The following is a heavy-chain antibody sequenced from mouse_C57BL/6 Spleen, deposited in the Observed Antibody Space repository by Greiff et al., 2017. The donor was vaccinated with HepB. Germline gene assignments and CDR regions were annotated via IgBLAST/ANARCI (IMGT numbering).Heavy chain of an antibody. CDR1: GFTFSSYA. CDR3: TRSYYDRGYAMDY. Sequence: DVMLVESGEGLVKPGGSLKLSCAASGFTFSSYAMSWVRQTPEKRLEWVAYISSGGDYIYYADTVKGRFTISRDNARNTLYLQMSSLKSEVTAMYYCTRSYYDRGYAMDYWGQGTSVTVSS. D-gene: IGHD2-4*01. CDR2: ISSGGDYI. J-gene: IGHJ4*01. V-gene: IGHV5-9-1*02.